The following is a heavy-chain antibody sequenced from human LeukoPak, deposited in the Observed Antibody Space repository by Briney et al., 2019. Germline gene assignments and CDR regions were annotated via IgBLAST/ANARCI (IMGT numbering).Heavy chain of an antibody. J-gene: IGHJ4*02. CDR1: EFTFTTYG. CDR3: ARDWKTNVFVY. CDR2: IYYDGSNI. V-gene: IGHV3-33*01. D-gene: IGHD1-1*01. Sequence: GGSVSLFCGVSEFTFTTYGMLWVRQAPGKGRAGVAFIYYDGSNIYYADYVKGRFTISRDISKNALYLQMDSLRAEDTAIYYCARDWKTNVFVYWRQGTIVTVSS.